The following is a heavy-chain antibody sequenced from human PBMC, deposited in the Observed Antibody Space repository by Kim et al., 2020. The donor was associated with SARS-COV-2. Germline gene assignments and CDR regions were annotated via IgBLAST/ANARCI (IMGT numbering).Heavy chain of an antibody. CDR1: GFTFSSYG. J-gene: IGHJ4*02. CDR2: ISHDGGDK. Sequence: GGSLRLSCAASGFTFSSYGMHWVRQAPGTGLDWVAVISHDGGDKYYADSVKGRFIISRDNSKNTLYLQMNSLRVEDSAVYYCARGPGHLPYWGQGTLVTVSS. V-gene: IGHV3-33*01. CDR3: ARGPGHLPY.